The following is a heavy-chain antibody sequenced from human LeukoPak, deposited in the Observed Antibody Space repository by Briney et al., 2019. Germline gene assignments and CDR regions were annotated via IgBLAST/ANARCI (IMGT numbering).Heavy chain of an antibody. CDR3: ARGSKMLGYNWFDP. CDR1: GGSFSGYY. CDR2: INHSGST. J-gene: IGHJ5*02. V-gene: IGHV4-34*01. Sequence: SETLSLTCAVYGGSFSGYYWNWIRQPPGKGLEWIGEINHSGSTNYIPSLKSRVTISVDTSKDQFSLKLSSVTAADTAVYYCARGSKMLGYNWFDPWGQGTLVTVSS. D-gene: IGHD1-26*01.